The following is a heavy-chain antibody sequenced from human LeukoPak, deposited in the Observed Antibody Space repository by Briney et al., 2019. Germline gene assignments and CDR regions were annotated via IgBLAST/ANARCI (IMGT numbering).Heavy chain of an antibody. J-gene: IGHJ4*02. CDR2: IFPGDSDT. D-gene: IGHD3-10*01. CDR3: ARSNSGYDYRSAFDL. Sequence: GESLKISCKGSGYSFTSYWIGWMRQIPGKGLEWMGVIFPGDSDTTYSPSFQGQVIISVDKSISTAYLQWRTLKTSDTAIYYCARSNSGYDYRSAFDLWGQGSLVTVSS. CDR1: GYSFTSYW. V-gene: IGHV5-51*01.